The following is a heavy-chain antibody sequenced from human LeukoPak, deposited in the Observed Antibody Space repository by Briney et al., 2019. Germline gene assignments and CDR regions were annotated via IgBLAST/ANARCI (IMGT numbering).Heavy chain of an antibody. D-gene: IGHD1-26*01. CDR3: ARDSVGATNYDY. J-gene: IGHJ4*02. CDR1: GFTFSSYA. Sequence: QPGRSLRLSCAAPGFTFSSYAMHWVRQAPGKGLEWVAVISYDGSNKYYADSVKGRFTISRDNSKNTLYLQMNSLRAEDTAVYYCARDSVGATNYDYWGQGTLVTVSS. CDR2: ISYDGSNK. V-gene: IGHV3-30-3*01.